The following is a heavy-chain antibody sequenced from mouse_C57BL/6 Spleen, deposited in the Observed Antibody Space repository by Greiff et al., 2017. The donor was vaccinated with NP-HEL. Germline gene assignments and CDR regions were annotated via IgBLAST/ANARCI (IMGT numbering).Heavy chain of an antibody. CDR1: GFTFSSYA. Sequence: VQLKESGGGLVKPGGSLKLSCAASGFTFSSYAMSWVRQTPEKRLEWVATISDGGSCTYYPDHVKGRFTLSRDNAKNNVYRQMSHLKSEETAMYYWERDGSSRAAWFAYWGQGTLVTVSA. CDR2: ISDGGSCT. J-gene: IGHJ3*01. D-gene: IGHD3-3*01. CDR3: ERDGSSRAAWFAY. V-gene: IGHV5-4*01.